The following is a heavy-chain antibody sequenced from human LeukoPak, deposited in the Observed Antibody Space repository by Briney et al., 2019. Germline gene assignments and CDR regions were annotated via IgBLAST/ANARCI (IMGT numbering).Heavy chain of an antibody. CDR2: ISYDGSKR. D-gene: IGHD6-13*01. CDR3: ARGLQQQQILGDYYYGMDV. J-gene: IGHJ6*02. Sequence: GGSLRLSCAASGFTFSTYAVHWVRQAPGKGLEWVAVISYDGSKRYYADSVKGRFTISRDNSNNTLYLQMNNLRTEDTAVYYCARGLQQQQILGDYYYGMDVWGQGTTVTVSS. V-gene: IGHV3-30*14. CDR1: GFTFSTYA.